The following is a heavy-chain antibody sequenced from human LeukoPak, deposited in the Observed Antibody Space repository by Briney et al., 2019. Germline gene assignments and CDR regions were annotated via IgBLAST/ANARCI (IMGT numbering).Heavy chain of an antibody. J-gene: IGHJ6*02. CDR3: AGGGCSAGRCYVSYGVDV. CDR2: INTDGSTT. V-gene: IGHV3-74*01. CDR1: GFTFSTYW. Sequence: PGGSLRLSCAGSGFTFSTYWMHWVRQAPGGGLVWVSGINTDGSTTSYADSVKGRFTISRDNAKNTVYLQMSSLRAEDTAVYYCAGGGCSAGRCYVSYGVDVWGQGTTVTVSS. D-gene: IGHD2-15*01.